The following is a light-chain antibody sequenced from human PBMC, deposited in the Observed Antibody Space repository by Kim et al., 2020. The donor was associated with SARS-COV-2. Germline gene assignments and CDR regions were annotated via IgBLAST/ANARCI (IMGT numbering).Light chain of an antibody. CDR3: QQSYSTPWT. CDR2: AAS. V-gene: IGKV1-39*01. CDR1: QSISSY. J-gene: IGKJ1*01. Sequence: DIQMTQSPSSLSASVGDRVTITCRASQSISSYLNWYQQKPGKAPKYLIYAASSLQSGVPSRFSGSGSGTDFTLTISSLQPEDFAIYYCQQSYSTPWTFGQGTKVDIK.